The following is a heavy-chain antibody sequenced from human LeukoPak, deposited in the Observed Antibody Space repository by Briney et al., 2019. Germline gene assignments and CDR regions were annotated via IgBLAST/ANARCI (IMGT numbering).Heavy chain of an antibody. CDR2: ISGGGGST. D-gene: IGHD6-6*01. CDR3: AKGKGTLVAGYYFDY. CDR1: GFTFSSYV. Sequence: GGSLRLSCAASGFTFSSYVMSWVRQAPGKGLEWVSTISGGGGSTYFADSVKGRFTISRDNSKNTLYLQMNSLRAEDTAVYYCAKGKGTLVAGYYFDYWGQGTLVTVSS. V-gene: IGHV3-23*01. J-gene: IGHJ4*02.